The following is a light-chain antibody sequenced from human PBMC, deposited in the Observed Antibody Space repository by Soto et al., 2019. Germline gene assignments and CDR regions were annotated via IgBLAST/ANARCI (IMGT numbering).Light chain of an antibody. V-gene: IGLV2-14*03. CDR2: DVS. J-gene: IGLJ2*01. Sequence: QSALTQPASVSGSPGQSITISCTGTSSDLDNYIYVSWYQLYPGKAPKLVIYDVSSRPSGASIRFSGSKSGNTASLTISGLQPEDEADYYCSSYTGGSTPVLFGGGTKLTVL. CDR3: SSYTGGSTPVL. CDR1: SSDLDNYIY.